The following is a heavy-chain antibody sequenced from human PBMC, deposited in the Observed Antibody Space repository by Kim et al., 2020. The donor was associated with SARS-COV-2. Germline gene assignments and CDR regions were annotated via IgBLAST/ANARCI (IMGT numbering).Heavy chain of an antibody. CDR1: GGSISSGGYY. J-gene: IGHJ4*02. V-gene: IGHV4-31*03. CDR2: IYYSGST. D-gene: IGHD3-10*01. CDR3: ARDGERFGELEH. Sequence: SETLSLTCTVSGGSISSGGYYWSWIRQHPGKGLEWIGYIYYSGSTYYNPSLKSRVTISVDTSKNQFSLKLSSVTAADTAVYYCARDGERFGELEHWGQGTLVTVSS.